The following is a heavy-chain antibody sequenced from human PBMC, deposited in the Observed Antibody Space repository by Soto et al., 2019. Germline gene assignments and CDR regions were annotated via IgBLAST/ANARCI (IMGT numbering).Heavy chain of an antibody. CDR1: GGSFSGYY. J-gene: IGHJ4*02. CDR3: ARVFRAKHWLAFDY. V-gene: IGHV4-34*01. D-gene: IGHD6-19*01. CDR2: INHSGST. Sequence: QVQLQQWGAGLLKPSETLSLTCAVYGGSFSGYYWSWIRQPPGKGLEWIGEINHSGSTNYNPSLKSRVTRSVDPSKNQFARKLSSVTAADTAVYYCARVFRAKHWLAFDYWGQGTLVTVSS.